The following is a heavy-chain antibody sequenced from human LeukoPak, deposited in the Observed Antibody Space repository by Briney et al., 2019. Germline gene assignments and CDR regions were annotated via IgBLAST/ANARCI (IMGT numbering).Heavy chain of an antibody. D-gene: IGHD1-7*01. Sequence: ASVKVSCKASGYTFTNYCMHWVRQAPGQGLDWMGLINPSGTTTYAQIFQGRVIMTRDTSTSTMYMELSSLRSDDTAVYYCAKCSETGTTRWFDPWGQGTLVTVSS. CDR3: AKCSETGTTRWFDP. V-gene: IGHV1-46*01. CDR1: GYTFTNYC. J-gene: IGHJ5*02. CDR2: INPSGTT.